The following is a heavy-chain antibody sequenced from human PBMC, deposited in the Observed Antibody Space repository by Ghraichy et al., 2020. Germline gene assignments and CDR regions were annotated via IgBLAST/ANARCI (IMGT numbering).Heavy chain of an antibody. J-gene: IGHJ5*02. D-gene: IGHD3-22*01. Sequence: ASVKVSCKASGYTFTSYGISWVRQAPGQGLEWMGWISAYNGNTNYAQKLQGRVTMTTDTSTSTAYMELRSLRSDDTAVYYCARGSPPYYYDSSSSWFDPWGQGTLVTVSS. CDR2: ISAYNGNT. V-gene: IGHV1-18*01. CDR1: GYTFTSYG. CDR3: ARGSPPYYYDSSSSWFDP.